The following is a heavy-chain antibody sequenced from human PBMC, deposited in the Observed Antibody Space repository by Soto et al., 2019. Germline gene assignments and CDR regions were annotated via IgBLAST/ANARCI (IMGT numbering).Heavy chain of an antibody. CDR2: MSANNGNT. Sequence: GASVKVSCKASGYTFTSYDISWVRQATGQGLEWMGWMSANNGNTNYAQKLQGRVTMTTDTSTSTAYMELRSLRSDDTAVYYCARDVAAGPRGDAFDIWGQGTMVTVSS. CDR3: ARDVAAGPRGDAFDI. D-gene: IGHD6-6*01. J-gene: IGHJ3*02. V-gene: IGHV1-18*01. CDR1: GYTFTSYD.